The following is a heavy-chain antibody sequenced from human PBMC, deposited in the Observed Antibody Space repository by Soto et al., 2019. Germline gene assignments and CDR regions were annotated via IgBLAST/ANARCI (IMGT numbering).Heavy chain of an antibody. CDR2: IIPIFGTA. J-gene: IGHJ6*02. D-gene: IGHD5-12*01. CDR3: ARGGVDIVATDYGMDV. Sequence: QVQLVQSGAEVKKPGSSVKVSCKASGGTFSSYAISWVRQAPGQGLEWMGGIIPIFGTANYAPKFQGRVTITADESTSTAYMELSSLRSEDTAVYYCARGGVDIVATDYGMDVWGQGTTVTVSS. CDR1: GGTFSSYA. V-gene: IGHV1-69*01.